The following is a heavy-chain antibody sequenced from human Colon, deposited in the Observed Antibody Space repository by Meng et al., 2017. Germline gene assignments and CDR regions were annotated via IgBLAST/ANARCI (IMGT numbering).Heavy chain of an antibody. Sequence: RPASCHLPVNLSVTLPVYWASSVGSITTHSHWTSVHRSPEMGLEWHGRIAHRRHSYYNPSLKSLVTTSVDSSKSQVSLPLTSATAADTAVYYCAKHGSHYQDYWGQGTLVTVSS. CDR1: VGSITTHSH. J-gene: IGHJ4*02. D-gene: IGHD4-23*01. CDR3: AKHGSHYQDY. CDR2: IAHRRHS. V-gene: IGHV4-4*02.